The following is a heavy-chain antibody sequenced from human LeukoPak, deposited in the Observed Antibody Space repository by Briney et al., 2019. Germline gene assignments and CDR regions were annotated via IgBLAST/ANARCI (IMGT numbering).Heavy chain of an antibody. CDR1: GFSFNDAW. J-gene: IGHJ4*02. CDR3: AKGNWRYFDY. V-gene: IGHV3-23*01. D-gene: IGHD1-1*01. Sequence: GGSLRLSCAASGFSFNDAWMSWVRQAPGKGLEWVSAISGSGGSTYYADSVKGRFTISRDNSKNTLYLQMNSLGADDTAVYYCAKGNWRYFDYWGQGTLVTVSS. CDR2: ISGSGGST.